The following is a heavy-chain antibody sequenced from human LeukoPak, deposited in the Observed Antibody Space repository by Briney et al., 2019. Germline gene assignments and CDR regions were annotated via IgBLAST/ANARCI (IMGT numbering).Heavy chain of an antibody. J-gene: IGHJ4*02. Sequence: SETLSLTCAVYGGSFSEYYWSWIRQPPGKGLEWIGEINHSGSTNYNPSLKSRVTILVDTSKNQFSLKLSSVTAADTAVYYCARGLTSMPPGGYWGQGTLVTVSS. CDR2: INHSGST. CDR3: ARGLTSMPPGGY. V-gene: IGHV4-34*01. CDR1: GGSFSEYY. D-gene: IGHD2/OR15-2a*01.